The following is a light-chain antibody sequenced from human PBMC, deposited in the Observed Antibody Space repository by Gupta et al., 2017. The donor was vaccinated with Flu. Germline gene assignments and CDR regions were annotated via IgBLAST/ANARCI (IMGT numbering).Light chain of an antibody. J-gene: IGLJ1*01. CDR1: SNDVGGYNR. V-gene: IGLV2-11*01. CDR2: DVT. Sequence: QSAPTQPRSVSGSPGQSVTISCTGTSNDVGGYNRVSWYAQRPGKAPKLILYDVTGRPSGVPDRFSGSKSGNTASLTISGLQADDEADYYCSSHAGRVTWVFGTGTTVTVL. CDR3: SSHAGRVTWV.